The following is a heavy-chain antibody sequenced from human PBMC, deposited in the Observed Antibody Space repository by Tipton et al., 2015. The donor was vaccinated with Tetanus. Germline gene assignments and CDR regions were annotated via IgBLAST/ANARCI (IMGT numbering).Heavy chain of an antibody. Sequence: PLRLSCAASGFTFSSYGMHWVRQAPGKGLEWVAVIWYDGSNKYYADSVKGRFTISRDNSKNTLYLQMNSLRAEDTAVYYCARELDSGSYGGYFDYWGQGTLVTVSS. V-gene: IGHV3-33*01. D-gene: IGHD1-26*01. J-gene: IGHJ4*02. CDR3: ARELDSGSYGGYFDY. CDR1: GFTFSSYG. CDR2: IWYDGSNK.